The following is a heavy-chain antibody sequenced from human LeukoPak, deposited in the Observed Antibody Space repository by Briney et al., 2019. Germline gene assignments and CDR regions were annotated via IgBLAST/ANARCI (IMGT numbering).Heavy chain of an antibody. V-gene: IGHV3-23*01. CDR3: AKDPNGDYVGALDS. D-gene: IGHD4-17*01. CDR2: ITGGGGGT. J-gene: IGHJ3*01. Sequence: GGSLRLSCAASGLTFRNYAMTWVRQAPGKGLEWVSSITGGGGGTSYADSVKGRFTVYRDNSKNTLYLQMNSLRAGDTAVYYCAKDPNGDYVGALDSWGQGTSVTVSS. CDR1: GLTFRNYA.